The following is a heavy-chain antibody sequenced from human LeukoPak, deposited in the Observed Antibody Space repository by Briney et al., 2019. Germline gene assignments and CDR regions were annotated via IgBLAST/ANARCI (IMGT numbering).Heavy chain of an antibody. J-gene: IGHJ5*02. CDR1: GYTFTGYF. Sequence: ASVKVSCKASGYTFTGYFIHWVRQAPGQGLEWMGWINPNSGDTNTKYAQKFQGRVTMTRDTSISTAYMELSRLRSDDTAVYYCASAVGATSWFDPWGQGTLVTVSS. D-gene: IGHD1-26*01. V-gene: IGHV1-2*02. CDR3: ASAVGATSWFDP. CDR2: INPNSGDT.